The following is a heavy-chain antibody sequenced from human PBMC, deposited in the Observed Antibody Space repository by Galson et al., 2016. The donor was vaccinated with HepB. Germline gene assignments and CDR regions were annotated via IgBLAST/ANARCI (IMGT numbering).Heavy chain of an antibody. V-gene: IGHV4-39*01. CDR2: IYHSGIS. CDR1: GGSISSSRYS. CDR3: ATYYVLQAIDN. D-gene: IGHD1-26*01. Sequence: SETLSLTCTVSGGSISSSRYSWGWIRQPPGKGLEWIGSIYHSGISYYNPSLKSRVTISIDSSKKQFSLRLSSVTGADTAMYYCATYYVLQAIDNWGQGTLVTVSS. J-gene: IGHJ4*02.